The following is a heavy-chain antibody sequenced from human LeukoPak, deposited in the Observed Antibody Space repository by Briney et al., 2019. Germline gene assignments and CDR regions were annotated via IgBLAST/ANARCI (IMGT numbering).Heavy chain of an antibody. CDR1: GFTFSSYA. Sequence: GGSLRLSCAASGFTFSSYAMSWVRQAPGKGLEWVPAISGSGGSTYYADSVKGRFTISRDNSKNTLYLQMNSLRAEDTAVYYCAKSGLAYYYDSSGYCTDYWGQGTLVTVSS. J-gene: IGHJ4*02. CDR2: ISGSGGST. CDR3: AKSGLAYYYDSSGYCTDY. D-gene: IGHD3-22*01. V-gene: IGHV3-23*01.